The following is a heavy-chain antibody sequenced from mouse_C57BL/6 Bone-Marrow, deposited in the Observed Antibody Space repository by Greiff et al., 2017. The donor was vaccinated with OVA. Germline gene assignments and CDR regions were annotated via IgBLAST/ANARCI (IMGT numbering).Heavy chain of an antibody. CDR2: ISNGGGST. V-gene: IGHV5-12*01. CDR3: ARQEGYGKGFAY. Sequence: EVKLVESGGGLVQPGGSLKLSCAASGFTFSDYYMYWVRQTPEKRLEWVAYISNGGGSTYYPDTVKGRFTISRDNAKNTRYLQMSRLKSEYTAMYYCARQEGYGKGFAYWGQGTLVTVSA. D-gene: IGHD2-10*02. J-gene: IGHJ3*01. CDR1: GFTFSDYY.